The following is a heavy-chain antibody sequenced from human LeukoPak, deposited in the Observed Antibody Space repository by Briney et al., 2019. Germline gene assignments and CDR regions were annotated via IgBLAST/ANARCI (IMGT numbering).Heavy chain of an antibody. CDR2: INPSGGST. V-gene: IGHV1-46*01. Sequence: ASVKVSCKASGYTFTRYYMHWVRPAPGQGLEWMGIINPSGGSTSYAQKFQGRVTMTRDMSTSTVYMELSSLRSEDTAVYYCARENAAARRGDYFDYWGQGTLVTVSS. J-gene: IGHJ4*02. CDR3: ARENAAARRGDYFDY. D-gene: IGHD6-6*01. CDR1: GYTFTRYY.